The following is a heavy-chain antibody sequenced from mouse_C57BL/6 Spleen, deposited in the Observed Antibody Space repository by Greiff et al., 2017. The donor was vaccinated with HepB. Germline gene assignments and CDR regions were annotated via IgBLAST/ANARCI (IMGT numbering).Heavy chain of an antibody. CDR2: ISDGGSYT. V-gene: IGHV5-4*01. CDR1: GFTFSSYA. J-gene: IGHJ2*01. D-gene: IGHD4-1*01. Sequence: EVQLVESGGGLVKPGGSLKLSCAASGFTFSSYAMSWVRQTPEKRLEWVATISDGGSYTYYPDNVKGRFTISRDNAKNNLYLQMSHLKSEDTAMYYCARDLGSYYFDYWGQGTTLTVSS. CDR3: ARDLGSYYFDY.